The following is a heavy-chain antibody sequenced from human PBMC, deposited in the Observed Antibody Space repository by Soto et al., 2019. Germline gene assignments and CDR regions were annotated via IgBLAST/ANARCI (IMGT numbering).Heavy chain of an antibody. CDR1: GGSISSGGYY. CDR3: ARGWIQQKYYLDY. J-gene: IGHJ4*02. Sequence: PSETLSLTCTVSGGSISSGGYYWSWIRQHPGKGLEWIGYIHHSGTTYYNAPLKSRVTMSVDTSKNQFSLRLSSVTAADTAIYYCARGWIQQKYYLDYWGQGTLVTVSS. V-gene: IGHV4-31*03. CDR2: IHHSGTT. D-gene: IGHD5-18*01.